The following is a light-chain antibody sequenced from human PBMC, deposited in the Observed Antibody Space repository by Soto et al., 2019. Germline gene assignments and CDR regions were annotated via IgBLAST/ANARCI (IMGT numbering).Light chain of an antibody. CDR2: GAS. CDR1: QSVSSSY. CDR3: HQYGSSPPYT. J-gene: IGKJ2*01. Sequence: EIVLTQSPGTLSLSPGERATLSCRASQSVSSSYLAWYQQKPGQAPRLLIYGASSRATGIPDRFSGSGSGTAFTLPISTLEPEAFALYYCHQYGSSPPYTFGQGAKLQLQ. V-gene: IGKV3-20*01.